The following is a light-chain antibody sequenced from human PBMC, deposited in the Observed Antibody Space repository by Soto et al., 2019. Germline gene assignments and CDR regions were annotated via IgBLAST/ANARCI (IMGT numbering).Light chain of an antibody. Sequence: QSALTQPPSASGSPGQSVTISCTGTSSDVGNYDYISWYQQRPGKAPKFIIYEVNKRPSGVPDRFFGSKSGNTASLTVSGLQAEDEADYYCSSYAGSNNYVFGTGTKVTVL. V-gene: IGLV2-8*01. CDR2: EVN. J-gene: IGLJ1*01. CDR3: SSYAGSNNYV. CDR1: SSDVGNYDY.